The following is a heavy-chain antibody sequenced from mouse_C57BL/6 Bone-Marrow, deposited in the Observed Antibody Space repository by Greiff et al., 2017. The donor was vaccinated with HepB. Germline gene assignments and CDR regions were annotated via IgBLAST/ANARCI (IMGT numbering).Heavy chain of an antibody. Sequence: EVKLMESGGGLVQPGESLKLSCESNEYEFPSHDMSWVRKTPEKRLELVAAINSDGGSTYYPDTMERRFIISRDNTKKTLYLQMSSLRSEDTAWYYCARHFYDGYSRGAMDYWGQGTSVTVSS. V-gene: IGHV5-2*01. J-gene: IGHJ4*01. CDR3: ARHFYDGYSRGAMDY. CDR2: INSDGGST. CDR1: EYEFPSHD. D-gene: IGHD2-3*01.